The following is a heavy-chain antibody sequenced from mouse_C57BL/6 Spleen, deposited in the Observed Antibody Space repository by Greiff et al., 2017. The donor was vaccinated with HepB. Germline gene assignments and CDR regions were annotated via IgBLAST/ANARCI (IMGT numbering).Heavy chain of an antibody. D-gene: IGHD2-4*01. V-gene: IGHV1-50*01. CDR3: ARGTIYYDYDVRFAY. CDR2: IDPSDSYT. Sequence: QVQLQQPGAELVKPGASVKLSCKASGYTFTSYWMQWVKQRPGQGLEWIGEIDPSDSYTNYNQKFKGKATLTVDTSSSTAYMQLSSLTSEDSAVYYCARGTIYYDYDVRFAYWGQGTLVTVSA. CDR1: GYTFTSYW. J-gene: IGHJ3*01.